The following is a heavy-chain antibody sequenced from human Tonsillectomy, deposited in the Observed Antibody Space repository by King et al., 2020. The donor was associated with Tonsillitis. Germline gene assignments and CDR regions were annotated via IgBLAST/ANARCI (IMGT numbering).Heavy chain of an antibody. J-gene: IGHJ4*02. CDR1: GGSISSGDYC. D-gene: IGHD3-3*01. CDR3: ARWGVVIKGFDY. V-gene: IGHV4-31*03. CDR2: IFYSGST. Sequence: VQLQESGPGLAKPSQTLSLTCTVSGGSISSGDYCWSWIRQHPGKGLEWIGYIFYSGSTYHNPSLKSRVSMSVDTSKNQFSLKLSSVTAADTAVYYCARWGVVIKGFDYCGQGALVTVSS.